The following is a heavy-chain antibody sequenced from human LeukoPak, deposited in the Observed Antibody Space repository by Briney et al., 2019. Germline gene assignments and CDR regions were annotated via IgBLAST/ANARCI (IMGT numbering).Heavy chain of an antibody. CDR2: IYHSGST. D-gene: IGHD1-26*01. V-gene: IGHV4-39*07. J-gene: IGHJ4*02. CDR1: GGSVSSGSYY. CDR3: ARVSSGATTVDY. Sequence: SETLSLTCIVSGGSVSSGSYYWSWVRQPPGKGLEWIGEIYHSGSTNYNPSLKSRVTISVDKSKNQFSLKLSSVTAADTAVYYCARVSSGATTVDYWGQGTLVTVSS.